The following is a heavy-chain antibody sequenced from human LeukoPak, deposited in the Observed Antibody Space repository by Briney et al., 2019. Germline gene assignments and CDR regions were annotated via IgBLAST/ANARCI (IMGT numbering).Heavy chain of an antibody. J-gene: IGHJ4*02. CDR2: IYPGDSDP. D-gene: IGHD3-22*01. CDR3: VRLDSSGFYYAYY. CDR1: GYSFTSYW. V-gene: IGHV5-51*01. Sequence: GASLKISCKGAGYSFTSYWIGWVRQLPGKGLEWMGIIYPGDSDPRYSPSFQGQVTISADKSISTAYLQWSSLKASDTAMYYCVRLDSSGFYYAYYWGQGTLVTVSS.